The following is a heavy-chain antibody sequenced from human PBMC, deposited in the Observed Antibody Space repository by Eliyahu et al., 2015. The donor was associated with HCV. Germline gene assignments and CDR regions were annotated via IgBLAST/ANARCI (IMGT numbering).Heavy chain of an antibody. Sequence: QVQLQESGPGLVXPSETLSLTXPXXGXSIXSYYWSWIRQPPGKGXEWIGYIXXSGSTNYNPSLKSRVTISVDTSKNQFSLKLSSVTAADTAVYYCAREGIAAAGNAFDIWGQGTMVTVSS. CDR3: AREGIAAAGNAFDI. D-gene: IGHD6-13*01. CDR2: IXXSGST. J-gene: IGHJ3*02. V-gene: IGHV4-59*01. CDR1: GXSIXSYY.